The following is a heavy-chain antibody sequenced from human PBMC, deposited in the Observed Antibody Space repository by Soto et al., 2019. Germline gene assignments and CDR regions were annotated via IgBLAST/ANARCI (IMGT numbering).Heavy chain of an antibody. V-gene: IGHV3-21*01. D-gene: IGHD3-10*01. CDR1: GFTFRRNN. Sequence: PGGSLRLSCAASGFTFRRNNMNWVRQAPGKGLEWVASISSSGDYLYYADSVKGRFIISRDNFQNSLFLQMNNLRADDTAVYYCVSPHSESSNAFDLWGQGTLVTVSS. CDR2: ISSSGDYL. CDR3: VSPHSESSNAFDL. J-gene: IGHJ5*02.